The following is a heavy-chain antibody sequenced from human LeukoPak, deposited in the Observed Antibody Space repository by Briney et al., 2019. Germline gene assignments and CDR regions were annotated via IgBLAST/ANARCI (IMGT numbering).Heavy chain of an antibody. J-gene: IGHJ5*02. D-gene: IGHD2-15*01. Sequence: GGSLRLSCAASGFTFSSYWMSWVRQAPGKGLEWVANIKQDGSEKYNVDSVKGRFTISRDNAKNSLYLQMNSLRAEDTAVYYCARDVGYCSGGSCYLNWFDPWGQGTLVTVSS. CDR1: GFTFSSYW. V-gene: IGHV3-7*03. CDR2: IKQDGSEK. CDR3: ARDVGYCSGGSCYLNWFDP.